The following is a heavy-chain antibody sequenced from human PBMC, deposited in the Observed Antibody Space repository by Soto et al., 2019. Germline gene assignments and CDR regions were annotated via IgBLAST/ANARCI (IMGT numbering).Heavy chain of an antibody. CDR1: GGPISSSSYY. J-gene: IGHJ2*01. CDR3: ATSAIGNPWVTDL. Sequence: SETLYLAYTVSGGPISSSSYYWGWIRQAPVKGLEWIATIYYTGYAYHNPSLESRGTISVDTSKNQFIMTLTSVTAADTALYYCATSAIGNPWVTDLGGRRTLV. V-gene: IGHV4-39*01. D-gene: IGHD5-18*01. CDR2: IYYTGYA.